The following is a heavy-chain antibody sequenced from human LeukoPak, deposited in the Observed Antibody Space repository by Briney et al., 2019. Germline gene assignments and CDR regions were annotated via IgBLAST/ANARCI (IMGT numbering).Heavy chain of an antibody. CDR3: ARSKAAGTYQLDNWFDP. CDR2: IYHSGST. J-gene: IGHJ5*02. Sequence: PSETLSLTCTVSGYSISSGYYWGWIRQPPGKGLEWIGSIYHSGSTYYNPSLKSRVTISVDTSKNQFSLKLSSVTAADTAVYYCARSKAAGTYQLDNWFDPWGQGTQVTVSS. V-gene: IGHV4-38-2*02. D-gene: IGHD6-13*01. CDR1: GYSISSGYY.